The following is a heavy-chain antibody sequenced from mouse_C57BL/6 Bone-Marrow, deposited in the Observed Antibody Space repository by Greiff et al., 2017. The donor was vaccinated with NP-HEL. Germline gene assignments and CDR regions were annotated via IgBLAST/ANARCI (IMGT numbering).Heavy chain of an antibody. CDR1: GYAFSSSW. V-gene: IGHV1-82*01. CDR2: IYPGDGDT. Sequence: VKLMESGPELVKPGASVKISCKASGYAFSSSWMNWVKQRPGKGLEWIGRIYPGDGDTNYNGKFKGKATLTADKSSSTAYMQLSSLTSEDSAVYFCARPDSSGYYFDYWGQGTTLTVSS. D-gene: IGHD3-2*02. CDR3: ARPDSSGYYFDY. J-gene: IGHJ2*01.